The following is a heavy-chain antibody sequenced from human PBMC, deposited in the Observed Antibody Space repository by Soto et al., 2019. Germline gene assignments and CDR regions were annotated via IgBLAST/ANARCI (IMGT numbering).Heavy chain of an antibody. CDR2: IYPGDSDT. V-gene: IGHV5-51*01. Sequence: EXLKISCKCSGYXFTSYWLVWVRHMPGKGLELMGIIYPGDSDTRYSPSFQGQVTISADKSISTAYLQWSSLKASDTAMYYCARGAITDYVWGSYRYGWFDPWGQGTLVTVSS. D-gene: IGHD3-16*02. J-gene: IGHJ5*02. CDR3: ARGAITDYVWGSYRYGWFDP. CDR1: GYXFTSYW.